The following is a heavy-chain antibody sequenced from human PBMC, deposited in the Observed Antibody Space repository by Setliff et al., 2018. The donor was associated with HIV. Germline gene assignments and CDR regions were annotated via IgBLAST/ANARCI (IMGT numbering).Heavy chain of an antibody. J-gene: IGHJ3*02. CDR3: ARFSLLYPPPLSSGAFDI. CDR1: GGSISSGRYS. CDR2: MYVGDST. V-gene: IGHV4-30-2*01. D-gene: IGHD2-2*01. Sequence: SETLSLTCAVSGGSISSGRYSWSWIRQPQGKGLEWIGYMYVGDSTNYNPSLKSRVTLSIDMSKSQFSLKLNSLTAADTAVYYCARFSLLYPPPLSSGAFDIWGQGTMVTVSS.